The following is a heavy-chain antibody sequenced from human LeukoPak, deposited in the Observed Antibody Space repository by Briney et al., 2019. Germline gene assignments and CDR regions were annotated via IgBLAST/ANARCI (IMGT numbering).Heavy chain of an antibody. J-gene: IGHJ4*02. D-gene: IGHD3-16*02. Sequence: ASVKVSCKASGYTFTSYYMYWVRQAPGQGLEWMGIINPSGGSTSYAQKFQGRVTMTRDTSTSTVYMELSSLRSEDTAVYYCARDSDYVWGSYRYFDYWGQGTLVTVSS. V-gene: IGHV1-46*01. CDR3: ARDSDYVWGSYRYFDY. CDR1: GYTFTSYY. CDR2: INPSGGST.